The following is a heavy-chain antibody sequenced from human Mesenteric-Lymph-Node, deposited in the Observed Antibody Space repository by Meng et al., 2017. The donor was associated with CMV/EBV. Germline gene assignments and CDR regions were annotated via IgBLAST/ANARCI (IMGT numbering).Heavy chain of an antibody. CDR2: IYHSGST. J-gene: IGHJ5*02. V-gene: IGHV4-38-2*02. CDR3: AREGGYCGSTSCYRYRSNWFDP. D-gene: IGHD2-2*02. CDR1: GYSISSGYY. Sequence: SETLSLTCTVSGYSISSGYYWGWIRQPPGKGLEWLGSIYHSGSTYYNPSLKSRVTISVDTYKNQFSLTLTSVTAADTAVYYCAREGGYCGSTSCYRYRSNWFDPWGQGTLVTVSS.